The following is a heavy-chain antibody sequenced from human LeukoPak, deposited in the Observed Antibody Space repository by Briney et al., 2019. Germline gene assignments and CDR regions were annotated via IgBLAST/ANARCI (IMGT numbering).Heavy chain of an antibody. D-gene: IGHD6-13*01. CDR1: GGSISSYY. J-gene: IGHJ4*02. Sequence: SETLSLTCTVSGGSISSYYWGWIRQPPGKGLEWIGSIYYSGSTYYKPSLKSRVTISLDTSKNQFSLKLSSVTAADTAVYYCARAYSPPQWSPFDYWGQGTLVTVSS. V-gene: IGHV4-39*07. CDR2: IYYSGST. CDR3: ARAYSPPQWSPFDY.